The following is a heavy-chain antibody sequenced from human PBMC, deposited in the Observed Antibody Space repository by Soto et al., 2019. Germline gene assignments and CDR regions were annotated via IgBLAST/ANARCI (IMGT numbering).Heavy chain of an antibody. V-gene: IGHV4-39*01. CDR2: IYYSSSP. J-gene: IGHJ4*02. CDR3: ARHTMTAVTTFDH. CDR1: GASISTLTYN. Sequence: QLQLQESGPGLVKPSETLSLTCTVSGASISTLTYNWGWIRQPPGKGLEWIGNIYYSSSPYYNPSLKSRVTISVDTSKNQFSLRLRSVTAADTALYFCARHTMTAVTTFDHWGQGTLVTVSS. D-gene: IGHD4-17*01.